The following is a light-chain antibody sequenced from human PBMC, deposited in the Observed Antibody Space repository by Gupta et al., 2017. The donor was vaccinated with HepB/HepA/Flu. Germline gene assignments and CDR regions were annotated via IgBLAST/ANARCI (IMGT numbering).Light chain of an antibody. CDR1: SSDVGSYIF. CDR2: EVR. J-gene: IGLJ1*01. CDR3: CSYAGSSTDV. Sequence: QSALTQPASVSGSPGQSITISCTGTSSDVGSYIFVSWYQQHPGKAPKLMIYEVRKRPSGVSNRFSGSKSGNTASLTISGLQADDEADDYCCSYAGSSTDVFGTGTKVTV. V-gene: IGLV2-23*02.